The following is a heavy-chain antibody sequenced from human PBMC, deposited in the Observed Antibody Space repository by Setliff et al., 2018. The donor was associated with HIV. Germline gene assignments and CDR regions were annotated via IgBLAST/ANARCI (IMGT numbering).Heavy chain of an antibody. J-gene: IGHJ6*03. D-gene: IGHD2-15*01. CDR2: ISSSSNTI. CDR1: GFTFSTYS. CDR3: ARLGYCTGGSCYYYCMDV. V-gene: IGHV3-48*01. Sequence: GGSLRLSCAASGFTFSTYSMDWVRQAPGKGLEWVSYISSSSNTIYYADSVKGRFTISRDNAKNSLYLQMNSLRAEDTAVYYCARLGYCTGGSCYYYCMDVWGKGTTVTVSS.